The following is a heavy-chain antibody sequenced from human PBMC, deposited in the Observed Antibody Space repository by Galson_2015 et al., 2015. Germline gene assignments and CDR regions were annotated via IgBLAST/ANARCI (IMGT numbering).Heavy chain of an antibody. Sequence: SLRLSCAASGFTFSSYGMHWVRQAPGKGLEWVAVIWYDGSNKYYADSVKGRFTISRDNSKNTLYLQMNSLRAEDTAVYYCARALYCSGGSCYHYFDYWGQGTLVTVSS. CDR3: ARALYCSGGSCYHYFDY. V-gene: IGHV3-33*01. D-gene: IGHD2-15*01. CDR2: IWYDGSNK. CDR1: GFTFSSYG. J-gene: IGHJ4*02.